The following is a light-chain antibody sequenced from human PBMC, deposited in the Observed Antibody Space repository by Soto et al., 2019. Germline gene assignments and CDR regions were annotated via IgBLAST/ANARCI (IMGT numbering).Light chain of an antibody. J-gene: IGKJ2*01. CDR2: AAS. CDR1: QSISTY. Sequence: DIQMTQSPSSLSASVGDRVTITCRASQSISTYLNWYQQKPGKAPKLLIYAASSLQSGVPSRFSGCGSGTEFTLTISSLQPEDFATYYCQQSYSTLSYTFGQGTKLESK. V-gene: IGKV1-39*01. CDR3: QQSYSTLSYT.